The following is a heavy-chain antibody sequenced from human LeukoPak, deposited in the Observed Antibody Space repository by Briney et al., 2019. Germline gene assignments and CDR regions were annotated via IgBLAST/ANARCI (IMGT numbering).Heavy chain of an antibody. J-gene: IGHJ4*02. D-gene: IGHD1-26*01. CDR3: ASRTGSYYPFDS. V-gene: IGHV5-51*01. CDR2: MYPGGSDI. Sequence: GESLKISCKGSGYSFSNYYIDWVRQLPGKGLEWMGVMYPGGSDIRYSPSFQGQVTISADKSIGTAYLQWSRLKASDSAMYYCASRTGSYYPFDSWGQGTLVTVSS. CDR1: GYSFSNYY.